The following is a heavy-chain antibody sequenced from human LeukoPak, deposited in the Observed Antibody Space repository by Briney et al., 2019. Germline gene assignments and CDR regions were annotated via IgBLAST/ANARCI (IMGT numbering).Heavy chain of an antibody. CDR2: ISWNSGSI. J-gene: IGHJ4*02. CDR3: ARWPYSSSYYFDY. CDR1: GFTFDDYA. V-gene: IGHV3-9*01. Sequence: GGSLRLSCAASGFTFDDYAMHWVRQAPGKGLEWVSGISWNSGSIGYADSVKGRFTISRDNAKNTLYLQMNTLRVEDTAVYYCARWPYSSSYYFDYWGQGTLVTVSS. D-gene: IGHD6-6*01.